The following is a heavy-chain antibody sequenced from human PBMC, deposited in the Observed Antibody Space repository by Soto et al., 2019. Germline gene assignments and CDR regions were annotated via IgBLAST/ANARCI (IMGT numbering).Heavy chain of an antibody. CDR3: ASSVVPADKEDLSQQLASNWFDP. CDR2: FDPEDGET. D-gene: IGHD2-2*01. CDR1: GYTLTELS. J-gene: IGHJ5*02. V-gene: IGHV1-24*01. Sequence: GASVKVSCKVSGYTLTELSMHWVRQAPGKGLEWMGGFDPEDGETIYAQKFQGRVTITADKSTSTAYMELSSLRSEDTAVYYCASSVVPADKEDLSQQLASNWFDPWGQGTQVTVSS.